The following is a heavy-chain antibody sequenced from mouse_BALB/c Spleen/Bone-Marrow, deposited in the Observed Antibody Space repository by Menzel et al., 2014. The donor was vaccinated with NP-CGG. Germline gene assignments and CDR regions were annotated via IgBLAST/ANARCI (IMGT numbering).Heavy chain of an antibody. D-gene: IGHD2-14*01. CDR3: ARKDYRYDYFDY. CDR2: IWRGGGT. Sequence: QVQLKQSGPGLVQPSQSLSITCTVSGFSLTSYDVHWVRQSPGKGLEWLGGIWRGGGTDYDAAFIFRLNITKHNSKSQVFFKMNSLQADDTAICLYARKDYRYDYFDYWGQGTPLTVSS. V-gene: IGHV2-4-1*01. CDR1: GFSLTSYD. J-gene: IGHJ2*01.